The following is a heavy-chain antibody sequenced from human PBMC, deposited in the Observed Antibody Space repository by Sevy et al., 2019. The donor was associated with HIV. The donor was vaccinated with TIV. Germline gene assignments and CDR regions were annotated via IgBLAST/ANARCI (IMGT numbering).Heavy chain of an antibody. CDR3: AKAHYDYIWGSYRLDY. V-gene: IGHV3-30*02. CDR1: GFTFSSYG. CDR2: IRYDGSNK. J-gene: IGHJ4*02. Sequence: GGSLRLSCAASGFTFSSYGMHWVRQAPGKGLECVAFIRYDGSNKYYADSVKGRFTISRDNSKNTLYLQMNSLRAEDTAVYYCAKAHYDYIWGSYRLDYWGQGTLVTVSS. D-gene: IGHD3-16*02.